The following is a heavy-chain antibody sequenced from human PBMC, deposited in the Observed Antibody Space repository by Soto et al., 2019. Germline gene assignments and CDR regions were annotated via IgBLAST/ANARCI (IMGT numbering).Heavy chain of an antibody. Sequence: EVQLVESGGGLVQPGGSLRLSCAASGFTFSSYAMHWVRQAPGKGLEYVSAISSNGGSTYYANSVKGRFTISRDNSKNTLYLQMGSLRAEDMAVYYCARGRIAATFDLWGRGTLVTVSS. D-gene: IGHD6-13*01. J-gene: IGHJ2*01. CDR3: ARGRIAATFDL. CDR1: GFTFSSYA. CDR2: ISSNGGST. V-gene: IGHV3-64*01.